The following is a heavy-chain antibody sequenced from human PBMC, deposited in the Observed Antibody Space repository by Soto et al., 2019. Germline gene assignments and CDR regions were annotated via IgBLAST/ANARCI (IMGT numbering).Heavy chain of an antibody. CDR3: AKGDCSGASCYSEMPNRAFDI. CDR2: ISGSGGST. Sequence: GGSLRLSCAASGLTFSSYAMSWVRQAPGKGLEWVSAISGSGGSTYYADSVKGRFTISRDNSKNTLYLQMNSLRAEDTAVYYCAKGDCSGASCYSEMPNRAFDIWGQGTMDPVSS. CDR1: GLTFSSYA. D-gene: IGHD2-15*01. J-gene: IGHJ3*02. V-gene: IGHV3-23*01.